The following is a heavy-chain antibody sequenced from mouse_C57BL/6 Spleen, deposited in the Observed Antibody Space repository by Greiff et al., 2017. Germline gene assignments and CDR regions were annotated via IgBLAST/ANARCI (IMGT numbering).Heavy chain of an antibody. CDR1: GFTFSSYA. CDR2: ISAGGSYT. CDR3: ARDGEPLDV. V-gene: IGHV5-4*01. Sequence: EVQVVESGGGLVKPGGSLKLSCAASGFTFSSYAMSWVRQTPEKRLEWVATISAGGSYTYYPDNVKGRFTISRDNAKNNLYLQMSHLKSEDTAMYYCARDGEPLDVWGTGTTVTVSS. J-gene: IGHJ1*03.